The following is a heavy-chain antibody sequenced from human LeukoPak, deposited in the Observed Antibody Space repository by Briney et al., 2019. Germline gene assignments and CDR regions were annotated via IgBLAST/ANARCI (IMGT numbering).Heavy chain of an antibody. J-gene: IGHJ5*02. Sequence: SETLSLACTVSGGSISSYYWSWIRQPPGKGLEWIGYIYYSGSTNYNPSRKSRVTISGDTSKNQFSLKRSAVTAADTAVYYCARTRRPMVRGVIIPENWFDPWGQGTLVTVSS. CDR2: IYYSGST. V-gene: IGHV4-59*01. CDR1: GGSISSYY. D-gene: IGHD3-10*01. CDR3: ARTRRPMVRGVIIPENWFDP.